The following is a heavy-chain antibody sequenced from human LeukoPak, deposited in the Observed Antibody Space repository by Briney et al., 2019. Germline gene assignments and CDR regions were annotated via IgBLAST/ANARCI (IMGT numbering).Heavy chain of an antibody. V-gene: IGHV3-7*01. J-gene: IGHJ6*03. Sequence: GGSLRLSCAASGFPFSSYWMSWVRQAPGKGLEWVANIKQDGSEKYYVDSVKGRFTISRDNAKNSLYLQMNSLRAEDTAVYYCARENYDFWSGYYAPGDYYYYYMDVWGKGTTVTVSS. D-gene: IGHD3-3*01. CDR2: IKQDGSEK. CDR3: ARENYDFWSGYYAPGDYYYYYMDV. CDR1: GFPFSSYW.